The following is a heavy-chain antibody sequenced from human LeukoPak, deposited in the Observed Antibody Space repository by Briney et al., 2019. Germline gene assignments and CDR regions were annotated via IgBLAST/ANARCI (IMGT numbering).Heavy chain of an antibody. Sequence: SQTLSLTCTVSGGSISSGDYYWSWIRQPPGKGLEWIGYIYYSGSTYYDPSLKSRVTISVDTSKNQFSLKLSSVTAADTAVYYCARVNYGSGSYIDYWGQGTLVTVSS. CDR1: GGSISSGDYY. D-gene: IGHD3-10*01. V-gene: IGHV4-30-4*01. CDR3: ARVNYGSGSYIDY. J-gene: IGHJ4*02. CDR2: IYYSGST.